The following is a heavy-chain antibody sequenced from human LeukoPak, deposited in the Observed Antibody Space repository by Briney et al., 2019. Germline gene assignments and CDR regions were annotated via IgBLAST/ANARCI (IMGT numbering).Heavy chain of an antibody. J-gene: IGHJ5*02. D-gene: IGHD3-10*01. Sequence: GGSLRLSCAASGFTLSSYSMNWVRQAPGKGLEWVSSISSSSSYIYYADSVKGRFTISRDNAKNSLYLQMNSLRAEDTAVYYCARGGKWFPRDRFDPWGQGTLVTVSS. V-gene: IGHV3-21*01. CDR1: GFTLSSYS. CDR2: ISSSSSYI. CDR3: ARGGKWFPRDRFDP.